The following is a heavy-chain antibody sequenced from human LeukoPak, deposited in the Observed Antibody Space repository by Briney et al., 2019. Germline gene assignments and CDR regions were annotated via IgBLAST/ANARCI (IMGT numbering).Heavy chain of an antibody. V-gene: IGHV1-46*03. J-gene: IGHJ4*02. CDR3: ARASATAAHVFDY. Sequence: GASVKVSCKASGYTFTSYHMHWVRQAPGQGLEWMGIINPSAGSASYAQKFQGRVTITRDTSTSTVYMELSSLRSEDTAVYYCARASATAAHVFDYWGQGTLVTVSS. CDR1: GYTFTSYH. CDR2: INPSAGSA. D-gene: IGHD2-21*02.